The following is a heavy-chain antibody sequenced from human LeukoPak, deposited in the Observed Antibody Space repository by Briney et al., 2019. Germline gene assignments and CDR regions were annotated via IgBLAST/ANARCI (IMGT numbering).Heavy chain of an antibody. D-gene: IGHD1-14*01. CDR2: INQHGSEK. CDR3: ARRYFLDS. CDR1: GFIFSDYW. J-gene: IGHJ4*02. V-gene: IGHV3-7*01. Sequence: GGSLRLSCAASGFIFSDYWMSWVRQAPGKGPEWVANINQHGSEKYYVDSVKGRFTISRDNAKNSLYLQMNRLRVEDTAVYYCARRYFLDSWGQGTLVTVSA.